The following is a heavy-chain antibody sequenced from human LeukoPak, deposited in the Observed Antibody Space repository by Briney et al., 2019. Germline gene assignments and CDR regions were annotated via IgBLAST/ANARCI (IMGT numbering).Heavy chain of an antibody. D-gene: IGHD2-15*01. Sequence: WASVNVSCKASGYTFTSYAMHWVRRAPGQRLEWMGWINAGNGNTKYSQKFQGRVTITRDTSASTAYMELSSLRSEDTAVYYCARARDLGYCSGGSCHLDYWGQGTLVTVSS. CDR3: ARARDLGYCSGGSCHLDY. CDR2: INAGNGNT. CDR1: GYTFTSYA. J-gene: IGHJ4*02. V-gene: IGHV1-3*01.